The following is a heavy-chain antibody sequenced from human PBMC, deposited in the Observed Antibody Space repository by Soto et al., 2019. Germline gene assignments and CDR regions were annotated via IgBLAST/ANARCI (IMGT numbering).Heavy chain of an antibody. D-gene: IGHD3-3*01. J-gene: IGHJ6*02. CDR2: ISYDGSNK. Sequence: QVQLVESGGGVVQPGRSLRLSCAAPGFTFSSYGRHWVRQAPGKGLEWVAVISYDGSNKYYADSVKGRFTISRDNSKNTLYLQMNSLRAEDTAVYYCAKDQGYDFWSGYPRDGMDVWGQGTTVTVSS. V-gene: IGHV3-30*18. CDR3: AKDQGYDFWSGYPRDGMDV. CDR1: GFTFSSYG.